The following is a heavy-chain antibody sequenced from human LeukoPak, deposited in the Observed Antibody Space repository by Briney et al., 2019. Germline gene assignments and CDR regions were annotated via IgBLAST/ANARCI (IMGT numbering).Heavy chain of an antibody. CDR3: ARPVAGLLGDDAFDI. V-gene: IGHV1-2*02. CDR2: INPNNGDT. CDR1: GYTFTGYY. D-gene: IGHD6-19*01. J-gene: IGHJ3*02. Sequence: ASVKVSCKASGYTFTGYYMHWVRQAPGQGLEWMGWINPNNGDTHYAQKFQGTVTMTRDTSISTAYMELSSLRSDDTAVYYCARPVAGLLGDDAFDIWGQGTMVTVSS.